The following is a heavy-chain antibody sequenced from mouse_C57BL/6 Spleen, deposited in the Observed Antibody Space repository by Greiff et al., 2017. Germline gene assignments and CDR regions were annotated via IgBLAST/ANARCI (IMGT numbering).Heavy chain of an antibody. CDR3: AREDTD. Sequence: VQLQQSGPELVKPGASVKISCKASGYTFTDYYMNWVKQSHGKSLEWIGDINPNNGGTSYNQKFKGKATLTVDKSSSTAYMELRSLTSEGSAVYYCAREDTDWGQGTLVTVSA. CDR2: INPNNGGT. CDR1: GYTFTDYY. J-gene: IGHJ3*01. V-gene: IGHV1-26*01.